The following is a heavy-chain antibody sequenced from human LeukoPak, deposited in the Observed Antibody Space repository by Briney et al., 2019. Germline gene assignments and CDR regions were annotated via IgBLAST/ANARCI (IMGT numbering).Heavy chain of an antibody. CDR2: IYYSGST. Sequence: SETLSLTCTVSGGSISSYYWSWIRQPPRKGLEWIGYIYYSGSTNYNPSLKSRVTISVDTSKNQFSLKLSSVTAADTAVYYCARDQKRVRGVIPDAFDIWGQGTMVTVSS. J-gene: IGHJ3*02. V-gene: IGHV4-59*01. CDR1: GGSISSYY. D-gene: IGHD3-10*01. CDR3: ARDQKRVRGVIPDAFDI.